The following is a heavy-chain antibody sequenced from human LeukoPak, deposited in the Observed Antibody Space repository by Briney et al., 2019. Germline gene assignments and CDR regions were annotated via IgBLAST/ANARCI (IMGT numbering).Heavy chain of an antibody. CDR2: ISSSGSNQ. CDR1: GITLTDYY. Sequence: GGSLRLSCAASGITLTDYYMSWIRQAPGKGLEWVSYISSSGSNQNYADSVKGRFTISRDNAKNSLYLQMNSLRAEDTAVYYCARDSSPSYGSSGYRPSDFDYWGQGTLVTVSS. J-gene: IGHJ4*02. V-gene: IGHV3-11*04. CDR3: ARDSSPSYGSSGYRPSDFDY. D-gene: IGHD3-22*01.